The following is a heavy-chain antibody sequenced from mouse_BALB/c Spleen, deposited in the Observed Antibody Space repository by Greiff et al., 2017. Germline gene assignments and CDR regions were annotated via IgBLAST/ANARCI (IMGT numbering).Heavy chain of an antibody. CDR1: GFTFSSFG. V-gene: IGHV5-17*02. CDR2: ISSGSSTI. CDR3: AREGGNYAMDY. Sequence: EVNLVESGGGLVQPGGSRKLSCAASGFTFSSFGMHWVRQAPEKGLEWVAYISSGSSTIYYADTVKGRFTISRDNPKNTLFLQMTSLRSEDTAMYYCAREGGNYAMDYWGQGTSVTVSS. D-gene: IGHD1-1*02. J-gene: IGHJ4*01.